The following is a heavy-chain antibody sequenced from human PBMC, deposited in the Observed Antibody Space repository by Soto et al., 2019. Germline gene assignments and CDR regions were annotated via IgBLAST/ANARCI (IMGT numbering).Heavy chain of an antibody. D-gene: IGHD1-26*01. J-gene: IGHJ5*02. CDR2: ISAYNYNT. CDR3: ARVVGALGHWFDP. CDR1: GYTFTSYG. V-gene: IGHV1-18*01. Sequence: ASVKVSCKASGYTFTSYGLSWVRPAPGQGLEWMGRISAYNYNTNYAQKLQGRVTMTTDTSTSTAYMELRSLRSDDTAVYYCARVVGALGHWFDPWGQGTLVTVS.